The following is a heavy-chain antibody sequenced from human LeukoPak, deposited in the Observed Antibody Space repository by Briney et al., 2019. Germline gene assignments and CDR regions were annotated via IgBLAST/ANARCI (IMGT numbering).Heavy chain of an antibody. Sequence: GGSLRLSCAASGFTFSSHAMSWARQAPGKGLEWVSLIRGSSDVIEYADSVRGRFTISRDNSKNTVSLQLNNLRAEDTALYYCAKGQSASSTFDCWGQGTLVTVSS. J-gene: IGHJ4*02. CDR3: AKGQSASSTFDC. V-gene: IGHV3-23*01. CDR1: GFTFSSHA. CDR2: IRGSSDVI.